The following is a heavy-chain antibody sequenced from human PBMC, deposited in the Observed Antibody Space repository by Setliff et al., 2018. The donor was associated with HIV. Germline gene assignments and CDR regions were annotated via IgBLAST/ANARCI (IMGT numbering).Heavy chain of an antibody. CDR2: INPNNGGT. CDR3: ARGVVLMGITTRWFDP. Sequence: GASVKVSCKASGYTFTGYYMHWVRQAPGQGLEWMGWINPNNGGTNYAQKFQGRVTMTRDTSISTAYMELSRLRSDDTAVYYCARGVVLMGITTRWFDPWGQGTLVTVSS. V-gene: IGHV1-2*02. CDR1: GYTFTGYY. D-gene: IGHD3-22*01. J-gene: IGHJ5*02.